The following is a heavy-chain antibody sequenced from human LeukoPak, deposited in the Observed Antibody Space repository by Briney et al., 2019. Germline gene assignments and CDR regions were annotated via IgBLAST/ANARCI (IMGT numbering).Heavy chain of an antibody. J-gene: IGHJ4*02. D-gene: IGHD1-26*01. CDR3: AKGGGSYSEYYFDY. CDR2: ISGSGGST. Sequence: GGSLRLSCAASGFTFSSYAMSWVRQAPGKGPEWVSAISGSGGSTYYADSVKGRFTISRDNSKNTLYLQMNSLRAEDTAVYYCAKGGGSYSEYYFDYWGQGTLVTVSS. V-gene: IGHV3-23*01. CDR1: GFTFSSYA.